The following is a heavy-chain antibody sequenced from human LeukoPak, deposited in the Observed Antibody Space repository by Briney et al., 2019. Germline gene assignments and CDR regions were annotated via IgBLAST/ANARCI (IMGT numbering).Heavy chain of an antibody. V-gene: IGHV3-21*01. CDR3: ARDGYGDYGFDY. D-gene: IGHD4-17*01. CDR1: GFTFSSYS. CDR2: ISSSSSYI. J-gene: IGHJ4*02. Sequence: GGSPRLSCAASGFTFSSYSMNWVRQAPGKGLEWVSSISSSSSYIYYADPVKGRFTISRDNAKNSLYLQMNSLRAEDTAVYYCARDGYGDYGFDYWGQGTLVTVSS.